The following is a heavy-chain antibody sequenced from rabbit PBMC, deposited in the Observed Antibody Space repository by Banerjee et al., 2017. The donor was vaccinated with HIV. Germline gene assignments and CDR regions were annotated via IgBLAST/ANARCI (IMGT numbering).Heavy chain of an antibody. CDR3: ARDLAGVIGWNFNL. CDR2: INTSSGNT. J-gene: IGHJ4*01. V-gene: IGHV1S45*01. CDR1: GFSLSNYV. Sequence: QQQLEESGGGLVKPGGTLTLTCKASGFSLSNYVMCWVRQAPGKGLEWIACINTSSGNTVYASWAKGRFTISKTSSTTVTLQMTSLTAADTATYFCARDLAGVIGWNFNLWGQGTLVTVS. D-gene: IGHD4-1*01.